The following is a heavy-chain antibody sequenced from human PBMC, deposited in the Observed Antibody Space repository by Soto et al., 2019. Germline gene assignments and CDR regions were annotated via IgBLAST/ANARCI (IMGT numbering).Heavy chain of an antibody. J-gene: IGHJ4*02. V-gene: IGHV3-9*01. D-gene: IGHD4-4*01. CDR3: AKDNSPNTVTLDY. Sequence: GWSLRLSCAASGFTFDDYAMHWVRQAPGKGLEWVSFISWNSGSIGYADSVKGRFTISRDNAKNSLYLQMNSLRAEDTALYYCAKDNSPNTVTLDYWGQGTMGTVSS. CDR1: GFTFDDYA. CDR2: ISWNSGSI.